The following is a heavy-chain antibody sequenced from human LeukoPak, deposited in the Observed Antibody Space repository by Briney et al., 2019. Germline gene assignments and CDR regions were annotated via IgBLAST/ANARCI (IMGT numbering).Heavy chain of an antibody. Sequence: SETLSLTCAVYGGSLSGYYWSWIRQPPGKGLEWIGEINHSGSTNYNPSLKSRVTISVDTSKNQFSLKLSSVTAADTAVYYCARGPPYSSSWYIYWGQGTLVTVSS. J-gene: IGHJ4*02. V-gene: IGHV4-34*01. CDR3: ARGPPYSSSWYIY. CDR1: GGSLSGYY. D-gene: IGHD6-13*01. CDR2: INHSGST.